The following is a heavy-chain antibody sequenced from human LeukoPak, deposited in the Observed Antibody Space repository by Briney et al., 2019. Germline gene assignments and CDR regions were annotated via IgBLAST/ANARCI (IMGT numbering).Heavy chain of an antibody. D-gene: IGHD7-27*01. CDR2: INHSGST. V-gene: IGHV4-34*01. Sequence: PSETLSLTCAVYGGSFSGYYWRWIRQPRGKGLEWIGEINHSGSTNYNPSLKSRVTISVDTSKNQFSLKLSSVTAADTAVYYCARASTGAVNYYGMDVWGQGTTVTVSS. J-gene: IGHJ6*02. CDR1: GGSFSGYY. CDR3: ARASTGAVNYYGMDV.